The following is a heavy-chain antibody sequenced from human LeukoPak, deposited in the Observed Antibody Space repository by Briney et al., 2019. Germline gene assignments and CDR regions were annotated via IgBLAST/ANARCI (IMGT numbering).Heavy chain of an antibody. Sequence: PSETLSLTCTVSGGSISDYYWSWIRQPPGKGLEWIGYIYYSGSTHYNPSLKSRVTISVDTSKKQFSLKLTSVNTADTAVYYCARDMGSAAGHDHWGQGTLVTVSS. CDR2: IYYSGST. J-gene: IGHJ4*02. D-gene: IGHD6-13*01. CDR1: GGSISDYY. CDR3: ARDMGSAAGHDH. V-gene: IGHV4-59*01.